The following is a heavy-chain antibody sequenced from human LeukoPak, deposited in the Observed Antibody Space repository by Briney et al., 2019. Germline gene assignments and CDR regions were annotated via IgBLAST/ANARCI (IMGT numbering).Heavy chain of an antibody. D-gene: IGHD6-13*01. J-gene: IGHJ5*02. V-gene: IGHV1-69*01. CDR2: IIPIFGTA. Sequence: ASVKASCKASGGTFSSYAISWVRQAPGQGLEWMGGIIPIFGTANYAQKFQGRVTITADESTSTAYMELSSLRSEDTAVYYCARVSWAAENWFDPWGQGTLVTVSS. CDR1: GGTFSSYA. CDR3: ARVSWAAENWFDP.